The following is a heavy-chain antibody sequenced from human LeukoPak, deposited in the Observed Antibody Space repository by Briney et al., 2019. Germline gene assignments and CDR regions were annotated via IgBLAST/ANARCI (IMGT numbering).Heavy chain of an antibody. V-gene: IGHV3-11*01. Sequence: GGSLRLSCAASGFTFSDYYMSWIRQAPWKGLEWLSYIYGIDSTISYAASVKGRFTISRDNAKNSLYLQMNSLRAEDTAVYYCARDAYYYDSSSYYRNAFDIWGQGTVVTVSS. J-gene: IGHJ3*02. CDR3: ARDAYYYDSSSYYRNAFDI. CDR1: GFTFSDYY. D-gene: IGHD3-22*01. CDR2: IYGIDSTI.